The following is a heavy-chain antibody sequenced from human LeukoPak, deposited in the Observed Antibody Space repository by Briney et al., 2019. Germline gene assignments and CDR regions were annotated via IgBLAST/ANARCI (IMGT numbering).Heavy chain of an antibody. CDR2: ISTSGSTK. D-gene: IGHD6-19*01. Sequence: GGSLRLSCAASGFSFSDYYMSWIRQAPGKGLEWVSYISTSGSTKYYADSVKGRFSISRDNAKNSLSLQMNSLGAEDTAVYYCAKDEQWLPGDYWGQGTLVTVSS. CDR3: AKDEQWLPGDY. J-gene: IGHJ4*02. CDR1: GFSFSDYY. V-gene: IGHV3-11*01.